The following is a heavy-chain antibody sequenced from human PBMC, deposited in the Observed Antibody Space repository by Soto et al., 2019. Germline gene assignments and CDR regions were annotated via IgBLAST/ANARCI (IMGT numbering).Heavy chain of an antibody. V-gene: IGHV3-73*01. CDR2: IRSKANSYAT. CDR1: GFTFSGSA. Sequence: GGSLRLSCAASGFTFSGSAMHWVRQASGKGLEWVGRIRSKANSYATAYAASVKGRFTISRDDSKNTAYLQMNSLKTEDTAVYYCTRHYDFWSGYYNGGYYYYGMDVCGQGTTVTVSS. D-gene: IGHD3-3*01. J-gene: IGHJ6*02. CDR3: TRHYDFWSGYYNGGYYYYGMDV.